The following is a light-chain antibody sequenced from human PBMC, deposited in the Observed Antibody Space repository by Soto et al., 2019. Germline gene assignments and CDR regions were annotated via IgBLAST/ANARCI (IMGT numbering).Light chain of an antibody. CDR2: DVS. CDR1: QSINNL. Sequence: KITQSPSTLFGSVGARATITCTASQSINNLLAWYQQKPGKANKFLIYDVSTLESGVPSRFSGSGSGTEFTLTISSLQPEEFATYYCKKYDSYPLTVGGGNKVDIK. V-gene: IGKV1-5*01. CDR3: KKYDSYPLT. J-gene: IGKJ4*01.